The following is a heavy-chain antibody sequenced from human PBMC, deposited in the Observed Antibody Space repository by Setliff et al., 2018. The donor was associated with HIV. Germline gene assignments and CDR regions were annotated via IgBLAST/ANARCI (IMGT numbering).Heavy chain of an antibody. Sequence: GGSLRLSCAASGFTFSNYAMHWVRQAPGKGLEWVAVISYDGSNKYYADSVKGRFTISRDNSKNTLYLDLNSLRSEDTAVYYCVRDDSNGPNSLDPWGQGTLVTVSS. J-gene: IGHJ5*02. CDR1: GFTFSNYA. CDR2: ISYDGSNK. CDR3: VRDDSNGPNSLDP. D-gene: IGHD2-8*01. V-gene: IGHV3-30-3*01.